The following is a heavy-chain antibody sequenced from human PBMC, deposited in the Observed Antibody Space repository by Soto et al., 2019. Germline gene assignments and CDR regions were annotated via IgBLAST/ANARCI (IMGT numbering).Heavy chain of an antibody. J-gene: IGHJ6*02. CDR3: AVESLFLEWSDSYRIAV. D-gene: IGHD3-3*01. V-gene: IGHV3-33*01. Sequence: QVQLVESGGGVVQPGRSLRVSCAASGVTFNNYGMHWVRQAPGKGLEWVAMLWYDGSNENYVDSVKGPFTISRDNTKTALYLQMNSLRAEAAAVYYCAVESLFLEWSDSYRIAVWGQGTTVTASS. CDR2: LWYDGSNE. CDR1: GVTFNNYG.